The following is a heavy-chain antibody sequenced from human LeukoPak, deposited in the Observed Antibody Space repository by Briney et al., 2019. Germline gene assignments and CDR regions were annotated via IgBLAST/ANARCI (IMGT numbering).Heavy chain of an antibody. CDR2: IIPIFGTA. J-gene: IGHJ5*02. Sequence: SVKVSCKASGGTFSSYAISWVRQAPGQGVEWMGGIIPIFGTANYAQKFQGRVTITADESTSTAYMELSSLRSEDTAVYYCALELGYCSGGSCFNWFDPWGQGTLVTVSS. V-gene: IGHV1-69*01. CDR1: GGTFSSYA. D-gene: IGHD2-15*01. CDR3: ALELGYCSGGSCFNWFDP.